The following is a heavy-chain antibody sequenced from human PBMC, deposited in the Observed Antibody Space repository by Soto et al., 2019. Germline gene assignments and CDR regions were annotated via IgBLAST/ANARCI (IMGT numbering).Heavy chain of an antibody. D-gene: IGHD3-22*01. J-gene: IGHJ6*02. CDR2: IIPIFGTA. Sequence: QVQLVQSGAEVKKPGSSVKVSCKASGDTFSSYAISWVRQAPGQGLEWMGGIIPIFGTANYAQKFQGRVTITADESTSTAYMELSSLRSEDTAVYYCAREYYDSSGYYDGYYYGMDVWGQGTTVTVSS. CDR1: GDTFSSYA. CDR3: AREYYDSSGYYDGYYYGMDV. V-gene: IGHV1-69*12.